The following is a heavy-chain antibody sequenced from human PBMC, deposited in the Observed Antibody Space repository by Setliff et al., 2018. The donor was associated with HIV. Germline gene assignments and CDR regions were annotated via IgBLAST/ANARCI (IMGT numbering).Heavy chain of an antibody. Sequence: GSLRLSCAASGFTFSSYAMHWVRQAPGKGLEWVAVISYDGSNKYYADSVKGRFTISRDNSKNTLYLQMNSLRAEDTAVYHCARDSMGGPKYYDFWSGYRNYYGMDVWGQGTTVTVSS. V-gene: IGHV3-30*04. CDR2: ISYDGSNK. CDR1: GFTFSSYA. CDR3: ARDSMGGPKYYDFWSGYRNYYGMDV. D-gene: IGHD3-3*01. J-gene: IGHJ6*02.